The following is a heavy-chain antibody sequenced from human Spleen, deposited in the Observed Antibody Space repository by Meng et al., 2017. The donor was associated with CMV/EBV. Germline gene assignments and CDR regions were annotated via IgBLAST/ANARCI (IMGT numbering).Heavy chain of an antibody. CDR1: GFPFSSYA. Sequence: LSLTCAASGFPFSSYAMNWVRQAPGKGLQWVSAISGSGGSTYYADSVQGRFTISRDNSKNTLYLQMDSLTVEDTAVYYCAKEPDIVVVVAAAAPWGQGTLVTVSS. CDR3: AKEPDIVVVVAAAAP. V-gene: IGHV3-23*01. J-gene: IGHJ5*02. CDR2: ISGSGGST. D-gene: IGHD2-15*01.